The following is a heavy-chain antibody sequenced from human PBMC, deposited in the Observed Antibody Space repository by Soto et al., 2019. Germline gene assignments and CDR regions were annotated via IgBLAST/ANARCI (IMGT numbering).Heavy chain of an antibody. Sequence: EVQLVESGGGLVQPGGSLRLSCAASGFTFNTYDMNWVRQAPGKGLEWVSSITTSSAYIYYADSLKGRITISRDNAKTSLFLQMNSPRAEDTAVYYCVRSGTARLLRHSWFDTWGQGTLVTVSS. CDR3: VRSGTARLLRHSWFDT. J-gene: IGHJ5*02. V-gene: IGHV3-21*01. CDR1: GFTFNTYD. D-gene: IGHD2-21*01. CDR2: ITTSSAYI.